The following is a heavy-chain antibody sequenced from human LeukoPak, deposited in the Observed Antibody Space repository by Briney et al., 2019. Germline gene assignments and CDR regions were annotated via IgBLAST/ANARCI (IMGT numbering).Heavy chain of an antibody. V-gene: IGHV3-30*18. CDR3: AKLGADPFDY. Sequence: GGSLRLSCAASGFTFSSYWMSWVRQAPGKGLEWVAVISYDGSNKYYADSVKGRFTISRDNSKNTLYLQMNSLRAEDTAVYYCAKLGADPFDYWGQGTLVTVSS. J-gene: IGHJ4*02. D-gene: IGHD1-26*01. CDR2: ISYDGSNK. CDR1: GFTFSSYW.